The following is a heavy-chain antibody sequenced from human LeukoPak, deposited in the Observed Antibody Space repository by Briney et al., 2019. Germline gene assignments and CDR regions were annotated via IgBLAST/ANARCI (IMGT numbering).Heavy chain of an antibody. D-gene: IGHD3-3*01. CDR3: ARDGGGGYYGDIEY. CDR2: INPNSGAT. Sequence: GASVKVSCKASGFTFTAYFMHWVRQAPGQGLEWMGWINPNSGATNYAQKFQGRVTMTRDTSISTAYMELSRLSSDDTALYYCARDGGGGYYGDIEYWGQGTLVTVSS. J-gene: IGHJ4*02. V-gene: IGHV1-2*02. CDR1: GFTFTAYF.